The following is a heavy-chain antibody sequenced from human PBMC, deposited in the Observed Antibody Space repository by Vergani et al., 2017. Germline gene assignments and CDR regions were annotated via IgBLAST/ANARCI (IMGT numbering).Heavy chain of an antibody. CDR2: IKQDGSEK. D-gene: IGHD2-15*01. J-gene: IGHJ2*01. Sequence: EVQLVESGGGLVQPGGSLRLSCAASGFTFSGYWMRWVRQAPGKGLEWVTNIKQDGSEKYYVDSVKGRFTISRDNAKNSLYLQMNSLRAEDTAVYYCATHSRGYFDLWGRGTLVTVSS. CDR1: GFTFSGYW. CDR3: ATHSRGYFDL. V-gene: IGHV3-7*03.